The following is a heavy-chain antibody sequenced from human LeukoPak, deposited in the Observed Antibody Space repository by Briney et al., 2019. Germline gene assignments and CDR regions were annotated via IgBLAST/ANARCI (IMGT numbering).Heavy chain of an antibody. CDR2: ISSSSSYI. Sequence: GGSLRLSCAASGFTFSSYSMNWVRQAPGKGLEWVSSISSSSSYIYYADSVKGRFTISRDNAKNSLYLQMNSLRAEDTAVYYCARVRPFVSAAAGFDYWGQGTLVTVSS. CDR1: GFTFSSYS. CDR3: ARVRPFVSAAAGFDY. J-gene: IGHJ4*02. D-gene: IGHD6-13*01. V-gene: IGHV3-21*01.